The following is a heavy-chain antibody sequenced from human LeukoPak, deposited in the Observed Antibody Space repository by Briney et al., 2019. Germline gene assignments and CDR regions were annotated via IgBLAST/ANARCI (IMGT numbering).Heavy chain of an antibody. CDR3: ARGFRYDAFDI. J-gene: IGHJ3*02. V-gene: IGHV4-59*01. CDR1: GGSISSYY. Sequence: SETLSLTCTVSGGSISSYYWSWIRQPPGKGLEWIGYIYYSGSTNYNPSLKSRVTISVDTSKNQFSLKLSSVTAADTAVYYCARGFRYDAFDIWGQGTMVTVSS. CDR2: IYYSGST.